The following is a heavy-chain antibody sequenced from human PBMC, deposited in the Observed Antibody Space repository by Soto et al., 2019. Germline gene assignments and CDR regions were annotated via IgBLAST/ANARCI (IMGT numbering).Heavy chain of an antibody. CDR2: ISYDGSNK. CDR1: GFTFSSYA. Sequence: QVQLVESGGGVVQPGRSLRLSCAASGFTFSSYAMHWVRQAPGKGLEWVAVISYDGSNKYYADSVKGRFTISRDNSKNTLYLPMNSLRAEDTAVYYCARGLGGSGYDYYYYYGMDVWGQGTTVTVSS. CDR3: ARGLGGSGYDYYYYYGMDV. D-gene: IGHD5-12*01. J-gene: IGHJ6*02. V-gene: IGHV3-30-3*01.